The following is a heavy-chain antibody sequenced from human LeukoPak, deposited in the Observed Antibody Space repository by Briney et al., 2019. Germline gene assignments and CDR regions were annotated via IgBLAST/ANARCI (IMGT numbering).Heavy chain of an antibody. CDR3: ARVVTIFGVVGYYFDY. CDR1: GGSFSGYY. V-gene: IGHV4-34*01. Sequence: PSETLSLTCAVYGGSFSGYYWSWIRQPPGKGLEWIGEINHSGSTNYNPSLKSRVTISVDTSKNQFSLKLSSVTAADTAVYYCARVVTIFGVVGYYFDYWGQGTLVTVSS. D-gene: IGHD3-3*01. CDR2: INHSGST. J-gene: IGHJ4*02.